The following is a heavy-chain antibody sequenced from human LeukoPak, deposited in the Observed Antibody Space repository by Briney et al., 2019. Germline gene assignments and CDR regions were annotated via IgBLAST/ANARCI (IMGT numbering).Heavy chain of an antibody. CDR1: GGSFSGYY. Sequence: PSETLSLTXAIYGGSFSGYYWSWIGQPPGKGLEWIGEINHSGSTNYNPSLKSRVTISVDTSKNQFSLKLSSVTAADTAVYYCASASRIVVVIASYDYWGQGTLVTVSS. CDR3: ASASRIVVVIASYDY. CDR2: INHSGST. J-gene: IGHJ4*02. V-gene: IGHV4-34*01. D-gene: IGHD2-21*01.